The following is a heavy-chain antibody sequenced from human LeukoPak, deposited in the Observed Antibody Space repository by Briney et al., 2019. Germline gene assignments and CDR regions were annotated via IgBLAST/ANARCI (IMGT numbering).Heavy chain of an antibody. CDR2: VKLDGSEK. J-gene: IGHJ6*02. CDR1: GFTFSNYW. D-gene: IGHD3-16*01. Sequence: QPGGSLRLSCAASGFTFSNYWMTWVRQAPGKGLEWVANVKLDGSEKYDVDSVKGRFTISRDNAKNSLFLQMNGLRVEDTAVYYCARHSYHALDVWGQGTTVTVSS. CDR3: ARHSYHALDV. V-gene: IGHV3-7*01.